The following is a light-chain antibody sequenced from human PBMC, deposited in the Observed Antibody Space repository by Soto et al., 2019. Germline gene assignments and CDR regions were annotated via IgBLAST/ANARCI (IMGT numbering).Light chain of an antibody. CDR3: QSYDSSLSGHVV. CDR1: SSNIWARYD. J-gene: IGLJ2*01. Sequence: QSVLTQPPSVSGAPGQRVSISCTGSSSNIWARYDVHWYQQLPGTAPKLLIYANNNRPSGVPDRFSGSKSGTSASLAITGLQAEDEADYYCQSYDSSLSGHVVFGGGPKLTVL. V-gene: IGLV1-40*01. CDR2: ANN.